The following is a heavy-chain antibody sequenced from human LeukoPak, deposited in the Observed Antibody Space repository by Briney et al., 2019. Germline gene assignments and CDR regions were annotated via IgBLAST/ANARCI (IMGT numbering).Heavy chain of an antibody. CDR1: GYTLSDNH. Sequence: ASVKVSCKASGYTLSDNHMYWIRQAPGQGLECMGWISPNSGGTNYAQKFQGRVTMTGDTSISTGYMELSSLRSDDTAVYYCARELGRNAFDVWGQGTMVTVSS. V-gene: IGHV1-2*02. CDR3: ARELGRNAFDV. J-gene: IGHJ3*01. CDR2: ISPNSGGT. D-gene: IGHD7-27*01.